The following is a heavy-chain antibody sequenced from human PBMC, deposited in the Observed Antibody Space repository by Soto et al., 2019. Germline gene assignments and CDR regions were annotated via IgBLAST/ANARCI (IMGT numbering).Heavy chain of an antibody. Sequence: SETLSLTCTVSGGSISSGDYYWSWIRQPPGKGLEWIGYIYYSGSTYYNPSLKSRVTISADTSKNQFSLKLSSVTAADTAVYYCAREAPSLGELSSGYYYYGMDVWGQGTTVTVSS. CDR3: AREAPSLGELSSGYYYYGMDV. V-gene: IGHV4-30-4*01. D-gene: IGHD3-16*02. CDR2: IYYSGST. J-gene: IGHJ6*02. CDR1: GGSISSGDYY.